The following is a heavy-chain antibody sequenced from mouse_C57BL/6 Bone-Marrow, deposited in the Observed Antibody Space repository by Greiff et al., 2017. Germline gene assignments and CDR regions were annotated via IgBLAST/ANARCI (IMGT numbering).Heavy chain of an antibody. Sequence: QVQLQQSGPGLVQPSQSLSITCTVSGFSLTSYGVHWVRQSPGKGLEWLGVIWSGGSTDYNAAFISRLSISKDNSKSQVFFKMNSLQADDTAIYYCARNHYGSSMFAYWGQGTLVTVSA. J-gene: IGHJ3*01. CDR3: ARNHYGSSMFAY. CDR1: GFSLTSYG. CDR2: IWSGGST. D-gene: IGHD1-1*01. V-gene: IGHV2-2*01.